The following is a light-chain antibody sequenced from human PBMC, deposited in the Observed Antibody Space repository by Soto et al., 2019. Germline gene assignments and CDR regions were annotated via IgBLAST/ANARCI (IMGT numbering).Light chain of an antibody. V-gene: IGKV3-15*01. Sequence: EIVMTQSPATLSVSPGERATLSCRASQRISTNLAWYQQKPGQAPRLLIYGASTRATGIPARFSGSGSETEFSLTINSLQSQDFAVYYCQHYNNWPPYTFGLGTKLEIK. J-gene: IGKJ2*01. CDR3: QHYNNWPPYT. CDR2: GAS. CDR1: QRISTN.